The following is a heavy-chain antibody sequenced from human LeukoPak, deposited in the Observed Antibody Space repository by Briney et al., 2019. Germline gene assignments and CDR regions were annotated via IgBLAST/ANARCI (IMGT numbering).Heavy chain of an antibody. D-gene: IGHD3-10*01. CDR3: ARDRVRGLDC. Sequence: KSSETLSLTCTVSGGSVSSSLYYWGWIRQPPGKGLEWIGSIYYTDNTYYNPSLKSRVTISLDRSMNQFSLKLSSVTAADTAIYYCARDRVRGLDCWGQGALVTVSS. J-gene: IGHJ4*02. V-gene: IGHV4-39*07. CDR1: GGSVSSSLYY. CDR2: IYYTDNT.